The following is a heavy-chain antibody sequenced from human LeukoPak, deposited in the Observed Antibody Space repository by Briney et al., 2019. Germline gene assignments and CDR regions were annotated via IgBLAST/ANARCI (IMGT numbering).Heavy chain of an antibody. V-gene: IGHV3-33*06. Sequence: GGSLRLSCAASGFTFSSYGMHWVRQAPGKGLEWVAVIWYGGSNKYYADSVKGRFTISRDNSKNTLYLQMNSLRAEDTAVYYCAKVPSSSWYYFDYWGQGTLVTVSS. CDR2: IWYGGSNK. CDR3: AKVPSSSWYYFDY. D-gene: IGHD6-6*01. CDR1: GFTFSSYG. J-gene: IGHJ4*02.